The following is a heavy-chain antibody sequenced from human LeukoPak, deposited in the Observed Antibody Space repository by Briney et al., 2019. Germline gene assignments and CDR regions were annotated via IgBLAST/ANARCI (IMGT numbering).Heavy chain of an antibody. Sequence: GESLQISCKGSGYSFSSYWIGWVRQMPGKGLEWMGIVNPGDSDTRYNPSLQGQVTVSADKSISTAYLQWSSLKASDTALYYCARHRYSGGWLGTDYWGQGTLVTVSS. CDR3: ARHRYSGGWLGTDY. J-gene: IGHJ4*02. V-gene: IGHV5-51*01. CDR1: GYSFSSYW. CDR2: VNPGDSDT. D-gene: IGHD6-19*01.